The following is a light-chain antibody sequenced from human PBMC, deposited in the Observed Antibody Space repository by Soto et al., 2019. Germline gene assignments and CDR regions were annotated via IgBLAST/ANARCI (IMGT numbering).Light chain of an antibody. V-gene: IGKV3-20*01. CDR1: QSSDSIY. CDR3: QQYGSWPRT. CDR2: GAS. J-gene: IGKJ1*01. Sequence: DIAVTQSPVTLSLSPGERSTCSCMASQSSDSIYLAWYHQKHGQAPRLLIHGASNRASGIPDRFSGSRSGTDFTLTISSLEPEDFAVYYCQQYGSWPRTFGQGTKVDIK.